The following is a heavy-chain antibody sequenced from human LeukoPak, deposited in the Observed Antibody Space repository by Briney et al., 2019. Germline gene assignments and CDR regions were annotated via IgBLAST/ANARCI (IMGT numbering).Heavy chain of an antibody. CDR2: ISGSGGST. V-gene: IGHV3-23*01. CDR3: AKVKNTAMPLFDY. D-gene: IGHD5-18*01. Sequence: GGSLRLSCAASGFTFSSSWIHWVRQAPGKGLEWVSAISGSGGSTYYADSVKGRFTISRDNPKNTLYLQMNSLRAEDTAVYYCAKVKNTAMPLFDYWGQGTLVTVSS. CDR1: GFTFSSSW. J-gene: IGHJ4*02.